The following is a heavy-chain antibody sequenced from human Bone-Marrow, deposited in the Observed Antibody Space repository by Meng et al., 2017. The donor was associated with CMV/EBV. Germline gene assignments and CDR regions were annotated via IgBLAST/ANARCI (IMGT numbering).Heavy chain of an antibody. D-gene: IGHD1-20*01. V-gene: IGHV1-69*05. Sequence: SVKVSCKASGGTFSSYAISWVRQAPGQGLEWMGGIIPIFGTANYAQKFQGRVTITTDESTSTAYMELSSLRSEDTAVYYCATFYNWNYHHGMDVWGQGTTVTVSS. CDR3: ATFYNWNYHHGMDV. CDR1: GGTFSSYA. J-gene: IGHJ6*02. CDR2: IIPIFGTA.